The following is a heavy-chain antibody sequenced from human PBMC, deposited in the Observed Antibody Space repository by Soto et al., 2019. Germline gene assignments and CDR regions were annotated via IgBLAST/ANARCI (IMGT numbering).Heavy chain of an antibody. V-gene: IGHV3-72*01. CDR3: VRWSSRFRDPYFYCAVDV. Sequence: GGSLRLSCVASGFIFTDHYMDWVRQAPGKGLEWVGRHRNEAKSYTTEYAASVKGRFTISRDDSKNSLYLQMNSLQTEDTAVYYCVRWSSRFRDPYFYCAVDVWGQGTTVTVSS. J-gene: IGHJ6*02. D-gene: IGHD3-3*01. CDR2: HRNEAKSYTT. CDR1: GFIFTDHY.